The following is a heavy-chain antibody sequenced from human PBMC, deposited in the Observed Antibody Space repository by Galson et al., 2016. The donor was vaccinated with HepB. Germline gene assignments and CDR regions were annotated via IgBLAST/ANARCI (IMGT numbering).Heavy chain of an antibody. CDR1: GFTFSDYY. V-gene: IGHV3-72*01. CDR2: IRNKPNGYTT. Sequence: SLRLSCAASGFTFSDYYMDWFRQAPGKGLEWLGRIRNKPNGYTTQYAASVRGRFTVSRDDSKNSLYLQMHSLKTDDTAVYYCAGSTCTGPGCSSRWSDPWGRGTLVTVSS. CDR3: AGSTCTGPGCSSRWSDP. J-gene: IGHJ5*02. D-gene: IGHD2-8*02.